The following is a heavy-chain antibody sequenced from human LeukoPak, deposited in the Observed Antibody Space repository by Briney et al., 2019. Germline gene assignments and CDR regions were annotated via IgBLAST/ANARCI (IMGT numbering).Heavy chain of an antibody. D-gene: IGHD3-3*01. CDR1: GFTFSSYA. CDR3: ARDAYYDFWSGYRPFSWFDP. V-gene: IGHV3-64*01. CDR2: ISSNGGST. Sequence: GGSLRLSCAASGFTFSSYAMHWVRQAPGKGLEYVSAISSNGGSTYYANSVKGRFTISRDNSKNTLYLQMGSLRAEDMAVYYCARDAYYDFWSGYRPFSWFDPWGQGTLVTVSS. J-gene: IGHJ5*02.